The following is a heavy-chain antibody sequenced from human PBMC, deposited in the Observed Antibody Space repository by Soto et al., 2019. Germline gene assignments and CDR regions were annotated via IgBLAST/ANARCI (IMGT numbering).Heavy chain of an antibody. V-gene: IGHV3-30*18. CDR1: GFPFNNYA. D-gene: IGHD3-16*01. CDR3: AKGILSATFAPYAMDV. J-gene: IGHJ6*02. Sequence: QVQLVESGGGVVQPGTSLRLSCAASGFPFNNYAMHWVRQRPGKGLDWVAVISYDGSNSYYSDSVKGRFTVSRDRSKNTLSLQMNRLRVEDTAVYYCAKGILSATFAPYAMDVWGQGTPVTVSS. CDR2: ISYDGSNS.